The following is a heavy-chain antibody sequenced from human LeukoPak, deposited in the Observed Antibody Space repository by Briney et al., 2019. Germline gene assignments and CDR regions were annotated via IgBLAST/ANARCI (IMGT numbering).Heavy chain of an antibody. J-gene: IGHJ6*02. CDR1: GGSISSYY. V-gene: IGHV4-59*08. CDR3: ARHVGQRYSSSWYSASYYYYGMDV. Sequence: PSETLSLTCTVSGGSISSYYWSWIRQTPGKGLEWIGYIYYSGSTNYNPSLKSRVTISVDTSKNQFSLKLSSVTAADTAVYYCARHVGQRYSSSWYSASYYYYGMDVWGQGATVAVSS. D-gene: IGHD6-13*01. CDR2: IYYSGST.